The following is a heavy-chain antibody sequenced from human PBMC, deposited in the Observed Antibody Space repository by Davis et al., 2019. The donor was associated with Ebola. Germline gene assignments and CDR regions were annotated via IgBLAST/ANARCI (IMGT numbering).Heavy chain of an antibody. CDR3: ASSPYYYYGMDV. CDR2: IDPSDSYT. V-gene: IGHV5-10-1*01. Sequence: KVSCKGSGYSFTSYWISWVRQMPGKGLEWMGRIDPSDSYTNYSPSFQGHVTISADKSISTAYLQWSSLKASDTAMYYCASSPYYYYGMDVWGQGTTVTVS. J-gene: IGHJ6*02. CDR1: GYSFTSYW.